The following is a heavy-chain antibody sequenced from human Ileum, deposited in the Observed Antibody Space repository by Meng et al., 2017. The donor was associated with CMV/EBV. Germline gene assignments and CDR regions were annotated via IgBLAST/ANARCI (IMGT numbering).Heavy chain of an antibody. V-gene: IGHV1-2*06. CDR3: ARDNWESDY. CDR1: GYTFTVYT. Sequence: RVSCETAGYTFTVYTIHWARQAPRQGLEWMGQINTSSGNTFYAQKIRGRVTMTRDTSIRTVFMELSGLQSHDTAIYYCARDNWESDYWGQGTLVTVSS. D-gene: IGHD7-27*01. CDR2: INTSSGNT. J-gene: IGHJ4*02.